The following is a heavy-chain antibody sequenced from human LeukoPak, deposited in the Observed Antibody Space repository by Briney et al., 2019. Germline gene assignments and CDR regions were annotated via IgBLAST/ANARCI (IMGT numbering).Heavy chain of an antibody. V-gene: IGHV3-33*01. CDR1: GFTFSSYG. CDR2: IWYDGSNK. J-gene: IGHJ4*02. D-gene: IGHD6-19*01. Sequence: GGTLRLSCAASGFTFSSYGMHWFRQAPGKGLEWVAVIWYDGSNKYYADSVKGRFTISRDNSKNTLYLQMNSLRAEDTAVYYCARDGYSSGWYGKHFDYWGQGTLVTVSS. CDR3: ARDGYSSGWYGKHFDY.